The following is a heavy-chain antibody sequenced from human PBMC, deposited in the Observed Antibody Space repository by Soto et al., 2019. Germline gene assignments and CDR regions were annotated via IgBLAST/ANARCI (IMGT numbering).Heavy chain of an antibody. CDR1: GYTFTGYY. Sequence: ASVKVSCKASGYTFTGYYMHWVRQAPGQGLEWMGWINPNSGGTNYAQKFQGWVTMTRDTSISTAYMELSRLRSDDTAVYYCARAGKWIQLFYDYWGQGTLVTVSS. J-gene: IGHJ4*02. V-gene: IGHV1-2*04. CDR2: INPNSGGT. D-gene: IGHD5-18*01. CDR3: ARAGKWIQLFYDY.